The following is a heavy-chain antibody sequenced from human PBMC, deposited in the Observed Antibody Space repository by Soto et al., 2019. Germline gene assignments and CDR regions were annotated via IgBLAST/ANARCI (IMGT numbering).Heavy chain of an antibody. Sequence: SMKVPCKSTGYTLTNNDVSWVRRASGQGLEWMGWMNPGSGDTGYAQKFQGRVTMTRDITTATAYMELSSLRSEDTAIYYCARMASFGSLNWFDPWGQGTLVTVSS. V-gene: IGHV1-8*01. CDR3: ARMASFGSLNWFDP. D-gene: IGHD3-10*01. CDR2: MNPGSGDT. CDR1: GYTLTNND. J-gene: IGHJ5*02.